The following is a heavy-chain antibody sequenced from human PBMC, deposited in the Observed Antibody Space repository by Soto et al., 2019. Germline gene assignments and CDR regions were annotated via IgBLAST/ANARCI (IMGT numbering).Heavy chain of an antibody. CDR1: GGSFSGYS. V-gene: IGHV4-34*01. J-gene: IGHJ6*02. D-gene: IGHD3-9*01. Sequence: SETLSLTCAVYGGSFSGYSRSWIRQPPGKGREWIGEINHSGSTNSNPSLKSRVTISVDTSKNQFSLKLSSVTAADTAVYYCARADDIFTVYYLGRHYYGMDVWCQGTSVSVFS. CDR3: ARADDIFTVYYLGRHYYGMDV. CDR2: INHSGST.